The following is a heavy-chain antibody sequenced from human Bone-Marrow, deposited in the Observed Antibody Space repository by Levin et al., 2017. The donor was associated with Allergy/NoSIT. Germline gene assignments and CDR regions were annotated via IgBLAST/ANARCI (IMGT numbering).Heavy chain of an antibody. Sequence: SETLSLTCSVSGGSLSSNDYYWGWIRQPPGRGLEWIGTIYYSGPTYYNPSLKSRATISVETSNNQFSLKLTSMTAADTAVYYCARASRSQPHLPLTNWFDPWGQGILVTVSS. V-gene: IGHV4-39*01. CDR1: GGSLSSNDYY. CDR3: ARASRSQPHLPLTNWFDP. CDR2: IYYSGPT. D-gene: IGHD2-2*01. J-gene: IGHJ5*02.